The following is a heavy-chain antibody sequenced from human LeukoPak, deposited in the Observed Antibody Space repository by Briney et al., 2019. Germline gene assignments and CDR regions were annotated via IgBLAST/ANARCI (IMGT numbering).Heavy chain of an antibody. CDR2: ISGSGSTT. J-gene: IGHJ4*02. V-gene: IGHV3-23*01. CDR1: GFTFSSYA. CDR3: AKVADSSGYFYINY. D-gene: IGHD3-22*01. Sequence: PGGSLRLSCAASGFTFSSYAMSWVRQAPGKGLEWVSGISGSGSTTYYTDSVKGRFTISRDNSKNTLYLQMNSLRAEDTAVYYCAKVADSSGYFYINYWGQGTLVPVFS.